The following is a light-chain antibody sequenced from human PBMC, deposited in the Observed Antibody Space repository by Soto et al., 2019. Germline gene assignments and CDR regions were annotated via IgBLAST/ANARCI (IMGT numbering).Light chain of an antibody. CDR2: FNT. Sequence: QSVLTQPPSVSVAPGQRVTISCTGSSSNSGAGYDVHWYQQLPGTAPKLLIYFNTNRPSGVPDRFSGSKSGTSASLAITGLQAEDEADYYCQSYDNSLSGWVFGGGTKLTVL. CDR1: SSNSGAGYD. V-gene: IGLV1-40*01. J-gene: IGLJ3*02. CDR3: QSYDNSLSGWV.